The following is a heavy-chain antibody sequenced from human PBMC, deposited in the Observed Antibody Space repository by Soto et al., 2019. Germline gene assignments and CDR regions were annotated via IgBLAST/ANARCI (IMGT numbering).Heavy chain of an antibody. Sequence: QVQLQESGPGLVKPSQTLSLTCTVSGGSISSGGYYWSWIRQHPGKGLEWIGYIYYSGSTYYNPSPKSRVTISVDTSKNQFSLKLSSVTAADTAVYYCARDLLAVTPFKPVYYYYGMDVWGQGTTVTVSS. J-gene: IGHJ6*02. D-gene: IGHD4-17*01. CDR1: GGSISSGGYY. CDR3: ARDLLAVTPFKPVYYYYGMDV. CDR2: IYYSGST. V-gene: IGHV4-31*03.